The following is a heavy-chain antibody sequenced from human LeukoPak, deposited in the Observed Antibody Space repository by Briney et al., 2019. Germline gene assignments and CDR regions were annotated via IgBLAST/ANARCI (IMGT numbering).Heavy chain of an antibody. J-gene: IGHJ5*02. CDR1: GGSINSYY. CDR2: IYYTGST. V-gene: IGHV4-59*01. Sequence: SETLSLTCTVSGGSINSYYWSWIRQPPGKGLEWLGYIYYTGSTSYNPSLKGRVTISVDTSKNQFSLKLSSVTAADTAVYYCARDLGFCSSTSCYPWFDPWGQGTLVTVSS. D-gene: IGHD2-2*01. CDR3: ARDLGFCSSTSCYPWFDP.